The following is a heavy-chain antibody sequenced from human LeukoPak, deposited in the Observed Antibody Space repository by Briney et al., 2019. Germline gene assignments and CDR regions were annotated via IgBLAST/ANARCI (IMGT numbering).Heavy chain of an antibody. CDR2: IYYTGGT. Sequence: SETLSLTCSVSGGSITSSSYYWGWVRQPPEKGLEWIGSIYYTGGTYYSPSLKSRVTMSVDTSKNQFSLKLSSVTAADTAVYYCAREKGAPTDYWGQGTLVTVSS. CDR3: AREKGAPTDY. CDR1: GGSITSSSYY. V-gene: IGHV4-39*02. D-gene: IGHD1-26*01. J-gene: IGHJ4*02.